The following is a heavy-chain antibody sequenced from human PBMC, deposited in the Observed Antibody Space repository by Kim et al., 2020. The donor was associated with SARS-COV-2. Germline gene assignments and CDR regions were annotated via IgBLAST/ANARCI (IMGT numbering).Heavy chain of an antibody. D-gene: IGHD4-17*01. CDR1: GGSFSGYY. V-gene: IGHV4-34*01. J-gene: IGHJ6*02. Sequence: SETLSLTCAVYGGSFSGYYWSWIRQPPGKGLEWIGEINHSGSTNYNPSLKSRVTISVDTSKNQFSLKLSSVTAADTAVYYCATNGDSNYYYYGMDVWGQGTTVTVSS. CDR3: ATNGDSNYYYYGMDV. CDR2: INHSGST.